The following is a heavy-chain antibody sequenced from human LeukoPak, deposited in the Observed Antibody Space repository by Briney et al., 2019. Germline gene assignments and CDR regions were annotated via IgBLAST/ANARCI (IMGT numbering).Heavy chain of an antibody. CDR3: ARDPYSGYDLQAFDY. Sequence: PGGSLRLSCAASRFTFSRYSMNWVRQAPGKGLEWVSYISSSSSTMYYADSVKGRFTISRDSAKNSLYLQMNSLRVEDTAVYYCARDPYSGYDLQAFDYWRQGTLVTVSS. D-gene: IGHD5-12*01. J-gene: IGHJ4*02. V-gene: IGHV3-48*01. CDR2: ISSSSSTM. CDR1: RFTFSRYS.